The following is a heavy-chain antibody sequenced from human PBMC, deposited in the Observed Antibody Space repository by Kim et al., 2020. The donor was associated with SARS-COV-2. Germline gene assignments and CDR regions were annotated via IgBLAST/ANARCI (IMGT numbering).Heavy chain of an antibody. D-gene: IGHD2-15*01. CDR1: GFTFSSFA. CDR3: AKEPKVLGRGLDY. J-gene: IGHJ4*02. Sequence: GRSLRLSCAASGFTFSSFAMSWVRQAPGKGLEWVSTISDSGGQTYYADSVKGRFTISRDNFENTVSLQMNSLRAEETALYYCAKEPKVLGRGLDYWGRGTLVTVSS. CDR2: ISDSGGQT. V-gene: IGHV3-23*01.